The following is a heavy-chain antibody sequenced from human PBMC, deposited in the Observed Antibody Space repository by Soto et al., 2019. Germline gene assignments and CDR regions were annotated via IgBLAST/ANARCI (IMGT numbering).Heavy chain of an antibody. D-gene: IGHD3-10*02. J-gene: IGHJ5*02. V-gene: IGHV3-33*01. CDR2: IWYDGSNK. CDR1: GFIFRNYG. Sequence: QVQLVESGGGVVRPGRSLRLSCTASGFIFRNYGMHWVRQAPGKGLEWLAVIWYDGSNKYYADSVKGRFTISRDNSKNTLYLQMNSLRAEDTAIYYCARDVRSRRYDLWGQGTLVIVSS. CDR3: ARDVRSRRYDL.